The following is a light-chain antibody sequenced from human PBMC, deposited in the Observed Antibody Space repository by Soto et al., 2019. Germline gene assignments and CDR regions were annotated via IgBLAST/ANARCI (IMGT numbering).Light chain of an antibody. Sequence: QSALTQPASVSGSPGQSITISCTGTSSEVGGYNYVSWYQQHPGKAPKLMIYEVSNRPSGVSNRFSGSKSGNTASLTISGLQAEDEADYYCKSYTSSSTLVFGGGTKLTVL. J-gene: IGLJ2*01. CDR2: EVS. CDR1: SSEVGGYNY. CDR3: KSYTSSSTLV. V-gene: IGLV2-14*01.